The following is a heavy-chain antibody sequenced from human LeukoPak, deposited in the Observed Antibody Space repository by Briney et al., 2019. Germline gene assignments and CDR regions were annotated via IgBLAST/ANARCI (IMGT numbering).Heavy chain of an antibody. V-gene: IGHV4-59*11. Sequence: SETLSLTCTVSGGSISSHYWSWIRQPPGKGLEWIGYTHYSGTTNYNPSLKSRVTVSVDTSKNQFSLKVSSVTAADTAVYYCARDGVHQGGYYSYYMDVWGKGNTVTVSS. CDR1: GGSISSHY. J-gene: IGHJ6*03. CDR2: THYSGTT. D-gene: IGHD2-8*01. CDR3: ARDGVHQGGYYSYYMDV.